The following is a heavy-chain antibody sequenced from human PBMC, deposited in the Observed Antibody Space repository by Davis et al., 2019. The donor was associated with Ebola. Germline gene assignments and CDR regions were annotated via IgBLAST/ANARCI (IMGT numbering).Heavy chain of an antibody. CDR3: ARGLIMSGSSSNY. D-gene: IGHD1-26*01. CDR1: GYTFTRYD. J-gene: IGHJ4*02. Sequence: ASVKVSCKASGYTFTRYDINWVRQATGQGLEWMGWMNPNSGNAGYAHKFQGRVTMTRNTSISTAYMELSSLTSEDTAVYYCARGLIMSGSSSNYWGQGTLVTVSS. CDR2: MNPNSGNA. V-gene: IGHV1-8*01.